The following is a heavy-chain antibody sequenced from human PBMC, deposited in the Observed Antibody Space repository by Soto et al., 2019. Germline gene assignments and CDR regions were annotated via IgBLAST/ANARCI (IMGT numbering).Heavy chain of an antibody. CDR1: GFTFSSYS. D-gene: IGHD2-2*01. J-gene: IGHJ6*02. CDR3: AVVPAANGHYGMDV. CDR2: ISSSSSTI. Sequence: EVQLVESGGGLVQPGGSLRLSCAASGFTFSSYSMNWVRQAPGKGLEWVSYISSSSSTIYYADSVKGRLTISRDNAKNSLYLQMNSLRAEDTAVYYCAVVPAANGHYGMDVWGQGTTVTVSS. V-gene: IGHV3-48*01.